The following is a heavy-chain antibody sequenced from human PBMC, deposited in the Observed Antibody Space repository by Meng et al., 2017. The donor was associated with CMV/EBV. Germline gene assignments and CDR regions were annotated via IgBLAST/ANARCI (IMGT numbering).Heavy chain of an antibody. J-gene: IGHJ4*02. CDR1: GYYFNAFG. CDR2: INTANGAP. D-gene: IGHD3-16*01. V-gene: IGHV1-18*01. CDR3: ARRRGVYHFLEGGGDAYFDY. Sequence: SVKVSCKGSGYYFNAFGISWMRQAPGQGLEWMGWINTANGAPRYAQRFQGRVTMTTDKSTATSYMELRSLTSDDTAVYYCARRRGVYHFLEGGGDAYFDYWGQGTPVTVSS.